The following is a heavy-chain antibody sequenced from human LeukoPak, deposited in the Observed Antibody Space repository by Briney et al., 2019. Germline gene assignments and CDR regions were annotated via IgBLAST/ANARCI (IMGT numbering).Heavy chain of an antibody. Sequence: PSETLSLTCTVSGGSISSYYWSWIRQPPGKGLEWIGYIYYSGSTNYNPSLKSRVTISVDTSKNQFSLKLSSVTAADTAVYYCARQGGSSWSPGYFDYWGQGTLVTVSS. V-gene: IGHV4-59*08. CDR3: ARQGGSSWSPGYFDY. CDR1: GGSISSYY. D-gene: IGHD6-13*01. CDR2: IYYSGST. J-gene: IGHJ4*02.